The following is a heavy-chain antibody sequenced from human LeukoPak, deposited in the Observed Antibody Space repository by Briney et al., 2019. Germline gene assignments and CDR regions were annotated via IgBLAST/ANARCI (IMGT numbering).Heavy chain of an antibody. Sequence: PSETLSLTCTVSGGSISSYYWSWIRQPPAKGLEWIGNIYYSGSTNYNPSLKSRVTISVDTSKNQFSLKLSSVTAADTAVYYCATTTVTPNGDAFDIWGQGTLVTVSS. CDR3: ATTTVTPNGDAFDI. CDR1: GGSISSYY. V-gene: IGHV4-59*01. CDR2: IYYSGST. D-gene: IGHD4-17*01. J-gene: IGHJ3*02.